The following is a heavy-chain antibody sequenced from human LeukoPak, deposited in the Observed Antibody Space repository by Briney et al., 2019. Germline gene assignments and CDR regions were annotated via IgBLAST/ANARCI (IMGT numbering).Heavy chain of an antibody. J-gene: IGHJ3*02. CDR3: ATDRIAARRAFDI. D-gene: IGHD6-6*01. CDR1: GYTLTGLS. Sequence: EASVKVSCKVSGYTLTGLSMHWVRQAPGKGLEWMGGFDPEDGETIYAQKFQGRVTMTEDTSTDTAYMELSSLRSEDTAVYYCATDRIAARRAFDIWGQGTMVTVSS. V-gene: IGHV1-24*01. CDR2: FDPEDGET.